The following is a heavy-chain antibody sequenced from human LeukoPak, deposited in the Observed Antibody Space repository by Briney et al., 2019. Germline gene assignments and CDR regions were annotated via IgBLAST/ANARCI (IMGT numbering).Heavy chain of an antibody. CDR3: ARKWLLRRIEAFDI. J-gene: IGHJ3*02. V-gene: IGHV3-23*01. Sequence: PGGSLRLSCAASGFALSSYAMSWVRQAPGKGLEWVSAISGSGGSTYYADSVKGRFTISRDNSKNTLYLQMNSLRAEDTAVYYCARKWLLRRIEAFDIWGQGTMVTVSS. CDR1: GFALSSYA. D-gene: IGHD3-22*01. CDR2: ISGSGGST.